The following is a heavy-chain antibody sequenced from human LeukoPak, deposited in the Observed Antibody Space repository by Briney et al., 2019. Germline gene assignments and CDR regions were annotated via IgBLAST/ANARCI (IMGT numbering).Heavy chain of an antibody. CDR1: GFTFSSYA. CDR2: ISYDGSNK. Sequence: GGSLRLSCAASGFTFSSYAMHWVRQAPGKGLEWVAVISYDGSNKYYADSVKGRFTISRDNSKNTLYLQMNSLRAEDTAVYYCARDRIAGFGELSRFDYWGQGTQVTVSS. J-gene: IGHJ4*02. CDR3: ARDRIAGFGELSRFDY. D-gene: IGHD3-10*01. V-gene: IGHV3-30*04.